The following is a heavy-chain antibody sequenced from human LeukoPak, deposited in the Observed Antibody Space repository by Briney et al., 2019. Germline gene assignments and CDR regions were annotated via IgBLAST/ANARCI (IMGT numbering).Heavy chain of an antibody. V-gene: IGHV1-69*04. Sequence: GASVKVSCKASGGTFSSYTISWVRQAPGQGLEWMARIIPILGIANYAQKFQGRVTITADKSTSTAYMELSSLRSEDTAVYYCARETAEYNLLWYFDYWGQGTLVTVSS. CDR2: IIPILGIA. CDR3: ARETAEYNLLWYFDY. CDR1: GGTFSSYT. D-gene: IGHD1-1*01. J-gene: IGHJ4*02.